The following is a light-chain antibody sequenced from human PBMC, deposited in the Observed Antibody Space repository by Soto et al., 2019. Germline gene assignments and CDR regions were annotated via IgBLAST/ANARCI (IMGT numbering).Light chain of an antibody. Sequence: QSVLAQAPSISGAPGQRVTISCTGSSSNIGAGYDVHWFQQFPGTAPRLLIHGNNNRPSGVPDRFSGSESGTSASLAIAGLQAGDEAIYYCQSFDSERSAFVFGTGTKVTVL. CDR1: SSNIGAGYD. CDR3: QSFDSERSAFV. CDR2: GNN. J-gene: IGLJ1*01. V-gene: IGLV1-40*01.